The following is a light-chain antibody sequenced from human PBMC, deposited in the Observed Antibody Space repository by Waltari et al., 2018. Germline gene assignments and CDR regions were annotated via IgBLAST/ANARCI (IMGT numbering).Light chain of an antibody. V-gene: IGKV3-20*01. CDR1: QSFTRY. Sequence: EIVLTQSPGTLSLSPGERATLSCRASQSFTRYFAWYQPRPGQAPRLLIYDASTRAAGVADRFSGSGSGTDFSLTISRLEPEDFAVYYCQHYVSLPVTFGQGTRVEIK. CDR3: QHYVSLPVT. J-gene: IGKJ1*01. CDR2: DAS.